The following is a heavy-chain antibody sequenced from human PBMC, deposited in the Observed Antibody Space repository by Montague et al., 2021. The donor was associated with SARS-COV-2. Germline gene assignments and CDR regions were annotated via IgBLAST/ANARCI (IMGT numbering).Heavy chain of an antibody. J-gene: IGHJ4*02. Sequence: PALVTPTQTLTLTCRFSGFTLSVSGISVAWIRQSPGKALEWLGHXDWXADKYYRTSLKTRLTISKDTSKNQVVLTMTNMDPVDTGTYYCARIPYGSGGVFDYWGQGTLVTVSS. CDR2: XDWXADK. CDR1: GFTLSVSGIS. CDR3: ARIPYGSGGVFDY. V-gene: IGHV2-70*01. D-gene: IGHD3-10*01.